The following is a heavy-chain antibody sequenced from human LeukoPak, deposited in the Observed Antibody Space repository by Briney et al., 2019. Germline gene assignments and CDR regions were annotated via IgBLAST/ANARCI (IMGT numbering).Heavy chain of an antibody. D-gene: IGHD7-27*01. V-gene: IGHV1-8*02. J-gene: IGHJ3*02. CDR1: GYTFTNYA. Sequence: ASVKVSCKASGYTFTNYALHWVRQAPGQRLEWMGWMNPNSGNTGYAQKFQGRVTMTRNTSISTAYMELSSLRSEDTAVYYCARVNWDDAFDIWGQGTMVTVSS. CDR3: ARVNWDDAFDI. CDR2: MNPNSGNT.